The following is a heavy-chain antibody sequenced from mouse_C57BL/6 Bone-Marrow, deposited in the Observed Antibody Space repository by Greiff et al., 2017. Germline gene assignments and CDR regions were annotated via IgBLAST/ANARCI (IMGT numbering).Heavy chain of an antibody. CDR2: INPGSGGT. CDR3: ARWAFAD. CDR1: GYAFTNYL. V-gene: IGHV1-54*01. J-gene: IGHJ3*01. Sequence: QVQLQQSGAELVRPGTSVKVSCKASGYAFTNYLIEWVKQRPGQGLEWIGVINPGSGGTNYNEKFKGKATLTADKSSSTAYMQLSSLTSEDSAVYFCARWAFADWGQGTLVTVSA.